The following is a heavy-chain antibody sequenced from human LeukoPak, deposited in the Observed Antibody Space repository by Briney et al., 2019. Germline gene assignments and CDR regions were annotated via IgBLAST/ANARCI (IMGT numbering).Heavy chain of an antibody. Sequence: SETLSLTCTVSGGSISSGGYYWSWIRQPPGKVLEWIGYIYYSGSTYYNPSLKSRVTIPVDTSQNQFPLKLSSVTAADTAVYYCARCRGCSSTSCYYYFDYWGQGTLVTVSS. D-gene: IGHD2-2*01. J-gene: IGHJ4*02. CDR1: GGSISSGGYY. CDR3: ARCRGCSSTSCYYYFDY. CDR2: IYYSGST. V-gene: IGHV4-31*03.